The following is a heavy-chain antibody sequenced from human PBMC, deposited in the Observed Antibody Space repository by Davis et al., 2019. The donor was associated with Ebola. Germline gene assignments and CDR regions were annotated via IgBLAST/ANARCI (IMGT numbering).Heavy chain of an antibody. D-gene: IGHD2-15*01. V-gene: IGHV7-4-1*02. Sequence: ASVKVSCKASGYTFTNYPMNWVRQAPGQGLEWMGWMNTNTGNPTYAQGFRGRFVFSLDLSVSTAYLEINSLKAEDTAVYYCARGVVVGANWFDPWGQGTLVTVSS. CDR1: GYTFTNYP. CDR2: MNTNTGNP. CDR3: ARGVVVGANWFDP. J-gene: IGHJ5*02.